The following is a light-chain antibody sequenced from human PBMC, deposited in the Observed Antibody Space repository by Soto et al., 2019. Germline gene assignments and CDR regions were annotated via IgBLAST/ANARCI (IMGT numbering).Light chain of an antibody. Sequence: DIQITQSPSSLSASVGDSVTITCRASRGITNYLAWYQRKPGKVPKLLIYAASTLQSGVPPRFSGSGSGTDFTLTISSLQPEDVATYYCQNYKSALRITFGQGTRLEIK. CDR1: RGITNY. J-gene: IGKJ5*01. CDR3: QNYKSALRIT. CDR2: AAS. V-gene: IGKV1-27*01.